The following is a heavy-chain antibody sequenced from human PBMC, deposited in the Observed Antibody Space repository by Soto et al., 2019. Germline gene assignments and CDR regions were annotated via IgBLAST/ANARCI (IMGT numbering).Heavy chain of an antibody. CDR3: ARARFDSWSHIYYGLDV. CDR1: GGSFSAYS. Sequence: PSETLSLTCGVYGGSFSAYSCTWLRQSPGKGLEWIGEITHGGSTDYNPALKSRLVMSVDTSKNQFSLRVTSVTAADAAVYFCARARFDSWSHIYYGLDVWGQGTTVTVSS. V-gene: IGHV4-34*01. J-gene: IGHJ6*02. D-gene: IGHD3-3*01. CDR2: ITHGGST.